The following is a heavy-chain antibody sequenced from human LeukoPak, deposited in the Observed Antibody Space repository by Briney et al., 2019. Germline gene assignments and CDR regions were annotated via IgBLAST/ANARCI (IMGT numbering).Heavy chain of an antibody. Sequence: KPGGSLRLSCAASGFTFSSYSMNWVRQAPGKGLEWVSSISSSSSYIFYADSVKGRFTISRDNAKNSLYLQMNSLRAEDTAVYYCARGEYLADYGNYFDYWGQGTQVTVSS. CDR1: GFTFSSYS. J-gene: IGHJ4*02. CDR3: ARGEYLADYGNYFDY. V-gene: IGHV3-21*01. CDR2: ISSSSSYI. D-gene: IGHD4-17*01.